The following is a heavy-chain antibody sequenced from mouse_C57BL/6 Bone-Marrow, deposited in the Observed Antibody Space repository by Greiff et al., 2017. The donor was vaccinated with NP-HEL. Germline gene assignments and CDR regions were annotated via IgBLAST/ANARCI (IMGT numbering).Heavy chain of an antibody. CDR2: ISSGGSYT. D-gene: IGHD2-5*01. V-gene: IGHV5-6*01. Sequence: EVQGVESGGDLVKPGGSLKLSCAASGFTFSSYGMSWVRQTPDKRLEWVATISSGGSYTYYPDSVKGRFTISSDNAKNNLYLQMSSLKTNDTAMYYFAEHYYSNYFDYWGQGTTLTVSS. CDR1: GFTFSSYG. J-gene: IGHJ2*01. CDR3: AEHYYSNYFDY.